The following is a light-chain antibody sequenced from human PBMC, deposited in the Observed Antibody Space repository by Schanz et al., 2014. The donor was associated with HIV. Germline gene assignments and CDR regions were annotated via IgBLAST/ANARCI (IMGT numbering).Light chain of an antibody. CDR3: SSYTGSSSVI. CDR2: DVT. Sequence: QSALTQPASVSGSPGQSITISCTGTSSDVGGYDFVSWYQQHPGKAPKLMIYDVTNRPSGVSNRFSGSKSGNTVSLTISGLQAEDEADYYCSSYTGSSSVIFGGGTKLTVL. J-gene: IGLJ2*01. CDR1: SSDVGGYDF. V-gene: IGLV2-14*03.